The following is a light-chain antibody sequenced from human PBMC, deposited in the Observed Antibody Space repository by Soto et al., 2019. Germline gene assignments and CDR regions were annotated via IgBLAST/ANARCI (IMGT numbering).Light chain of an antibody. J-gene: IGKJ4*01. V-gene: IGKV3-11*01. CDR3: QQRNDWPFT. CDR2: DTP. CDR1: QSISSSN. Sequence: EIVLTQSPDTLSLSPGERATLSCRASQSISSSNLAWYQQKPGQAPRLLIYDTPYRATGIPARFSGSGSGTDFTLTISSLEPEDSAVYYCQQRNDWPFTFGGGTKVEIK.